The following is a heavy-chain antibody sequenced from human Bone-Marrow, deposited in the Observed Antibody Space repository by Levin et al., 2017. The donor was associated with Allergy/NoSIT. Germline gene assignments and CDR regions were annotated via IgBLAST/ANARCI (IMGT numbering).Heavy chain of an antibody. D-gene: IGHD3-10*01. CDR2: ISAYNGNT. Sequence: ASVKVSCKASGYTFTSYGISWVRQAPGQGLEWMGWISAYNGNTNYAQKLQGRVTMTTDTSTSTAYMELRSLRSDDTAVYYCARAYSGFGELLGDFHYWGQGTLVTVSS. V-gene: IGHV1-18*01. CDR3: ARAYSGFGELLGDFHY. J-gene: IGHJ4*02. CDR1: GYTFTSYG.